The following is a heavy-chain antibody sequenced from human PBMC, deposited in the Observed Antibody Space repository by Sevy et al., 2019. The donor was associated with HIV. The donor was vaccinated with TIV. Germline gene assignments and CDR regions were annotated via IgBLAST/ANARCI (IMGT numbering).Heavy chain of an antibody. Sequence: GGSLRLSCAASHYTFSSYTMHWVRQAPGKGLEWVALISYDGSNKNYADSVKGRFTISRDNSKNTLYLQMNSLRAEDTAVYYCARDQHDYGDNLRTGWFDPWGQRTLVTVSS. CDR1: HYTFSSYT. J-gene: IGHJ5*02. V-gene: IGHV3-30-3*01. CDR3: ARDQHDYGDNLRTGWFDP. D-gene: IGHD4-17*01. CDR2: ISYDGSNK.